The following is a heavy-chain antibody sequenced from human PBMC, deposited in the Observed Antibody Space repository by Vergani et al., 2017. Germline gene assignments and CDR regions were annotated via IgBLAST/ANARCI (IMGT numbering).Heavy chain of an antibody. D-gene: IGHD6-6*01. CDR2: ISGSGGST. V-gene: IGHV3-23*01. CDR1: GFTFSSYA. J-gene: IGHJ1*01. Sequence: EVQLLESGGGLVQPGGSLRLSCAASGFTFSSYAMSWVRQAPGKGLEWVSAISGSGGSTYYADSVKGRFTISRDNSKNTLYLQMNSLRAEDTAVYYSAKDSGEQLFAPEYFQHWGQGTLVTVSS. CDR3: AKDSGEQLFAPEYFQH.